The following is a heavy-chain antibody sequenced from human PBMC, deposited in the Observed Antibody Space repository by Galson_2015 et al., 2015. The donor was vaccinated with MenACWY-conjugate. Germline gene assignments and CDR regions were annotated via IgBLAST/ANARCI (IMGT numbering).Heavy chain of an antibody. CDR2: IKDDGSQK. Sequence: VRQAPGKGLEWLANIKDDGSQKYHIDSVKGRFTISRDNGKNSLYLQMNSVRVEDTAVYYCARVVRVRLTVSVPYYFDRWGQGTQVTVSS. D-gene: IGHD3-16*01. CDR3: ARVVRVRLTVSVPYYFDR. V-gene: IGHV3-7*03. J-gene: IGHJ4*02.